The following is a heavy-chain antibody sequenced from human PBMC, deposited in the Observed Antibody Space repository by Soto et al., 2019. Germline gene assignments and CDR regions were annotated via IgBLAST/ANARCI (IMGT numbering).Heavy chain of an antibody. CDR2: ISRTGDSA. Sequence: EVHLLESGGALVQPGGSLTLSCAASGFSFSDYAMSWVRQAPGKGLEWVSSISRTGDSAYYADSVKGRFAISRDSSKNRLSLQMNSVMYVDTAVYYCAKGPDGSDYYHNWFDSWGQGTLITVSS. CDR3: AKGPDGSDYYHNWFDS. D-gene: IGHD3-22*01. CDR1: GFSFSDYA. V-gene: IGHV3-23*01. J-gene: IGHJ5*01.